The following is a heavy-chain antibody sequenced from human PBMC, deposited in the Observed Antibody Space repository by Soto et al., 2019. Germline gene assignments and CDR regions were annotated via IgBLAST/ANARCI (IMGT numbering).Heavy chain of an antibody. CDR1: GASISSGDYF. Sequence: TLSLTCTVSGASISSGDYFWSWIRQSPGKGLEWIGYIYDSGSSYYNPSLKSRVTMSVGTSKNQFSLKLRSVTAADTAVYYCAREKGYISGPKNFDYWGQGTLVTVSS. D-gene: IGHD5-12*01. CDR2: IYDSGSS. J-gene: IGHJ4*02. V-gene: IGHV4-30-4*01. CDR3: AREKGYISGPKNFDY.